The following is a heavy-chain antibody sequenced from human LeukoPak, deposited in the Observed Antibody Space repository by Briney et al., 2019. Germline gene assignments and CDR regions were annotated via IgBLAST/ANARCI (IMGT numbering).Heavy chain of an antibody. Sequence: GGSLRLSCAASGFTFSSYAMSWVRQAPGKGLEWVSAISGSGGSTYYADSVKGRFTISRGNAKNSLYLQMNSLRAEDTAVYYCARDSPYNWNYDASAFDIWGQGTMVTVSS. J-gene: IGHJ3*02. CDR1: GFTFSSYA. CDR3: ARDSPYNWNYDASAFDI. V-gene: IGHV3-23*01. D-gene: IGHD1-7*01. CDR2: ISGSGGST.